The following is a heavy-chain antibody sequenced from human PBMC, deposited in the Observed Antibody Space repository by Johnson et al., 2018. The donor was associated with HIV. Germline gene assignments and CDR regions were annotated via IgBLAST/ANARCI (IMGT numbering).Heavy chain of an antibody. CDR2: ISYDGSNK. CDR3: AREEGSDMLTRGDAFDI. D-gene: IGHD3-9*01. V-gene: IGHV3-30-3*01. J-gene: IGHJ3*02. CDR1: GFTFSSYA. Sequence: QVQLVESGGNLVKPGGSLRLSCAASGFTFSSYAMHWVRQAPGKGLEWVAVISYDGSNKYFADSVKGRFTISRDNAKNSLSLQMNSLRAEDTAIYYCAREEGSDMLTRGDAFDIGGQGTMVGVSS.